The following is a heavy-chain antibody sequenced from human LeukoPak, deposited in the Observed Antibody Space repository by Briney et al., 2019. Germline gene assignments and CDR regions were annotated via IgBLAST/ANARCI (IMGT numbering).Heavy chain of an antibody. J-gene: IGHJ4*02. CDR3: ARDSKQWVVQYYFDY. Sequence: QPGGSLRLSCAASGFTFSSYAMDWVRQAPGKGLEWVSAISTGGDRAYYADSVKGRFTTSRDNSKNTLNLQMNSLGVEDTAVYYCARDSKQWVVQYYFDYWGQGTLVTVSS. CDR2: ISTGGDRA. D-gene: IGHD6-19*01. CDR1: GFTFSSYA. V-gene: IGHV3-23*01.